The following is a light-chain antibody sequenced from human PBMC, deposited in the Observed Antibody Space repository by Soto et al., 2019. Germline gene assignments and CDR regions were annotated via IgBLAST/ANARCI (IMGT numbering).Light chain of an antibody. CDR1: SSDIGGYNF. Sequence: QSVLTQPASVSGSPGQSITIPCTGTSSDIGGYNFVSWYQQHPGRAPTLVIYKVSDRPSGVSSRFSASKSGNTASLTISGLQAEDEADYYCSSYSTTTSPQWVFGGGTQLTVL. J-gene: IGLJ3*02. CDR2: KVS. CDR3: SSYSTTTSPQWV. V-gene: IGLV2-14*01.